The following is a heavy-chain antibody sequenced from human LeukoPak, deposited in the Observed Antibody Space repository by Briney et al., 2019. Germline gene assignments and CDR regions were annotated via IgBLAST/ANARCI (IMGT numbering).Heavy chain of an antibody. D-gene: IGHD3-9*01. V-gene: IGHV3-21*01. J-gene: IGHJ4*02. CDR1: GFTFSSYS. CDR3: ARDYPLYDILTGYYPDYFDY. CDR2: ISIRSSSYI. Sequence: GRSLRLSCAASGFTFSSYSMNWVRQAPGKGLEWDSSISIRSSSYIYYADSVKGRFTISRDNAKNSLYLQMNSLRAEDTAVYYCARDYPLYDILTGYYPDYFDYWGQGTLVTVSS.